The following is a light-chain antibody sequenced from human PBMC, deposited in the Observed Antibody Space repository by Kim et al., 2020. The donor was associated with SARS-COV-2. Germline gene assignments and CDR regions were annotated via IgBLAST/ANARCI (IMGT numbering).Light chain of an antibody. Sequence: SPGETATLSCRASQSVSSSYLAWYQQKPGQAPRLRIYGASSRATGIPDRFSGSGSGTDFTLTISRLEPEDFAVYYCQQYGSSPLTFGGGTKVDIK. J-gene: IGKJ4*01. V-gene: IGKV3-20*01. CDR2: GAS. CDR3: QQYGSSPLT. CDR1: QSVSSSY.